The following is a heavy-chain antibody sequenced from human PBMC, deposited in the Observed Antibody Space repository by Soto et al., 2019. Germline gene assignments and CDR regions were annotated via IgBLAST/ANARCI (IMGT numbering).Heavy chain of an antibody. J-gene: IGHJ4*02. Sequence: SQTLSLPCAISRDSVSGNSAAWNWIRQSRSRGLEWLGRRSCRSNSYNDDTVSAKSRITGTPNTSKTQFTLHLNYVTPEATAVYYCARYFPFSESTDSYFDYWGQGALVTVSS. CDR2: RSCRSNSYN. D-gene: IGHD3-3*02. CDR3: ARYFPFSESTDSYFDY. CDR1: RDSVSGNSAA. V-gene: IGHV6-1*01.